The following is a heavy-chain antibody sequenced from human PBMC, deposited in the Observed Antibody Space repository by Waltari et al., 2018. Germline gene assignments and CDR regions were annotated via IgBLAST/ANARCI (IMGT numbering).Heavy chain of an antibody. D-gene: IGHD6-6*01. J-gene: IGHJ3*02. CDR1: GGTFSSYA. V-gene: IGHV1-69*05. CDR3: ATAVPYSSSSAFDI. CDR2: IIPIFVTA. Sequence: QVQLVQSGAEVKKPGSSVKVSCKASGGTFSSYAISWVRQAPGQGLELMGGIIPIFVTANYAQKFQGRVTITTDESTSTAYMELSSLRSEDTSVYYCATAVPYSSSSAFDIWGQGTMVTVSS.